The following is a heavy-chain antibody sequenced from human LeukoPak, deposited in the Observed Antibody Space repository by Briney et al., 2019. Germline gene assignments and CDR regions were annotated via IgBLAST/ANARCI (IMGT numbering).Heavy chain of an antibody. J-gene: IGHJ5*02. CDR1: GGSISNYY. CDR2: IYHSGST. Sequence: SETLSLTCTVSGGSISNYYWCWIRQPPGKGLECIGYIYHSGSTNYNPSLKSRVTISVDTSKNQFSLKLRSVTAADTAAYYCAREVGLGMYNWFDPWGQGTLVTVSS. V-gene: IGHV4-59*01. D-gene: IGHD3-16*01. CDR3: AREVGLGMYNWFDP.